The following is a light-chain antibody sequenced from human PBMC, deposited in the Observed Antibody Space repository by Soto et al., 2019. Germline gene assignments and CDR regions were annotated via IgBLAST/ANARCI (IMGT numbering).Light chain of an antibody. CDR2: GAS. CDR3: QQYNNWPRT. Sequence: EIVMTQSPATLSVSPGVRATLSCRGSQSVSSNLAWYQQKPGQTPRLLIYGASTRDTAIPARFSGSGSGTEFNLTISSLQSDDCAVYYCQQYNNWPRTFGQGTKVEIK. V-gene: IGKV3-15*01. J-gene: IGKJ1*01. CDR1: QSVSSN.